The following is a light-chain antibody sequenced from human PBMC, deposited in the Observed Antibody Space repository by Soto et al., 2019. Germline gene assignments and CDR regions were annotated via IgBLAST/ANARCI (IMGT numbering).Light chain of an antibody. Sequence: TQSPSTLSASVGDRATLSCRASHSVTRYVAWYQQKPGQAPRLLISDASGRATGIPDRFSGSGSETDFSLTINRLEPEDFAVYFCQQYGSSPITFGQGTRLEIK. J-gene: IGKJ5*01. CDR1: HSVTRY. CDR2: DAS. CDR3: QQYGSSPIT. V-gene: IGKV3-20*01.